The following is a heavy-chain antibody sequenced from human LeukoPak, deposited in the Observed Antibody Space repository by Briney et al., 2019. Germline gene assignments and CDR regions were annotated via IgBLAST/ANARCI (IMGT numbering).Heavy chain of an antibody. CDR3: ARGGSSWQRNYQKVFDY. V-gene: IGHV3-48*02. Sequence: GGSLRLSCAASGFTFSSYSMTWVRQAPGKGLEWVSYISSSSSTTYYADSVKGRFTISRDNAKNSLYLQMNSQRDEDTAVYYCARGGSSWQRNYQKVFDYWGQGTLVTVSS. CDR2: ISSSSSTT. D-gene: IGHD6-13*01. J-gene: IGHJ4*02. CDR1: GFTFSSYS.